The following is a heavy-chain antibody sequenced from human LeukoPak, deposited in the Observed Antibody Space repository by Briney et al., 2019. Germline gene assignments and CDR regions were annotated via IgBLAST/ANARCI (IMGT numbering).Heavy chain of an antibody. CDR3: ARPESCSGGSCPDY. CDR2: INPNSGGT. J-gene: IGHJ4*02. Sequence: ASVKVSCKASGYTFTGYYMHWVRQAPGQGLEWMGWINPNSGGTNYAQKFQGRVTITRDTSISTAYMELSRLRSDDTAVYYCARPESCSGGSCPDYWGQGTLVTVSS. V-gene: IGHV1-2*02. D-gene: IGHD2-15*01. CDR1: GYTFTGYY.